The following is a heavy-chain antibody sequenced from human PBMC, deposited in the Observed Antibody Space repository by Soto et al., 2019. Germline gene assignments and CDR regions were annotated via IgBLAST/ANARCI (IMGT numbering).Heavy chain of an antibody. CDR3: ARGNSGDDDEFDY. J-gene: IGHJ4*02. Sequence: GASVKVSCKASGYTFTGYYIHWVRQAPGQGLEWMGWVNPNSGGTGYAQRFQGRVTMTRDTSINSVYMELSRLRSDDTATYFCARGNSGDDDEFDYWGQGTPVTVYS. V-gene: IGHV1-2*02. CDR1: GYTFTGYY. CDR2: VNPNSGGT. D-gene: IGHD5-12*01.